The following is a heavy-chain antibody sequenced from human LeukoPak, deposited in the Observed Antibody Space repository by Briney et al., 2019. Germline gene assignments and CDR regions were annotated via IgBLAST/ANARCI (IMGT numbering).Heavy chain of an antibody. J-gene: IGHJ4*02. CDR2: IYTSGST. D-gene: IGHD6-13*01. CDR1: GGSISSYY. CDR3: ARGDSSSWDRPVDY. V-gene: IGHV4-4*07. Sequence: PSETLSLTCTVSGGSISSYYWSWIRQPAGKGLEWIGRIYTSGSTNYNPSLKSRVTMSVDTSKSQFSLKLSSVTAADTAVYYCARGDSSSWDRPVDYWGQGTLVTVSS.